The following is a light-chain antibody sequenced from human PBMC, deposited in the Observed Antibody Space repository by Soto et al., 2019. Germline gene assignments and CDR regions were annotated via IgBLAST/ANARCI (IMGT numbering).Light chain of an antibody. Sequence: DIQMTQSPSTLSASVGDRVTITCRASQSISSWLAWYQQKTGKAPKLLIYDASSLESGVPSRFSGSGSGTEFTLTISSLKPDDFATYYCQEYQSYSRRFGQGTKVEIK. CDR2: DAS. J-gene: IGKJ1*01. CDR1: QSISSW. V-gene: IGKV1-5*01. CDR3: QEYQSYSRR.